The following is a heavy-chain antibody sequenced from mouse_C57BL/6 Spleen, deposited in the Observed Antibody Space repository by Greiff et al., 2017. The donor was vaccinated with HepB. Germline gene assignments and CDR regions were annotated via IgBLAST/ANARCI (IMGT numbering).Heavy chain of an antibody. Sequence: QVQLQQSGPGLVQPSQSLSITCTVSGFSLTSYGVHWVRQSPGKGLEWLGVIWSGGSTDYNAAFISRLSISKDNSKSQVFFKMNSLQADDTAIYYCASPLYYGYDGDYAMDYWGQGTSVTVSS. V-gene: IGHV2-2*01. D-gene: IGHD2-2*01. CDR2: IWSGGST. CDR1: GFSLTSYG. CDR3: ASPLYYGYDGDYAMDY. J-gene: IGHJ4*01.